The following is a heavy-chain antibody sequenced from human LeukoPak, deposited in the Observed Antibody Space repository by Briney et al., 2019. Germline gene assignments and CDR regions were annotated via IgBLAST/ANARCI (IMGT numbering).Heavy chain of an antibody. CDR2: IYYNGST. CDR1: GGSISSGDYY. Sequence: SQTLSLTCTVSGGSISSGDYYWSWIRQPPGKGLEWIGYIYYNGSTYYNPSLKSRVTISVDASKNQFSLKLSSVTAADTAVYYCARTSLGGAWFDPWGQGTLVTVSS. D-gene: IGHD3-10*01. V-gene: IGHV4-30-4*08. CDR3: ARTSLGGAWFDP. J-gene: IGHJ5*02.